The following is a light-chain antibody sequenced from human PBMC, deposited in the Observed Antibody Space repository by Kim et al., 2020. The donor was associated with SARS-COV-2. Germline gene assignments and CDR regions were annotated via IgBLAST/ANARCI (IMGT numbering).Light chain of an antibody. CDR2: RNN. CDR1: ISNIVSNY. J-gene: IGLJ1*01. Sequence: QSVLTQPPSASGTPGQRVTISRSGSISNIVSNYVYWYQQLPGTAPKLLIYRNNQRPSGVPDRFSGSKSGTSASLAISGLRSEDEADYYCAAWDDSLSGLFGTGTKVTVL. CDR3: AAWDDSLSGL. V-gene: IGLV1-47*01.